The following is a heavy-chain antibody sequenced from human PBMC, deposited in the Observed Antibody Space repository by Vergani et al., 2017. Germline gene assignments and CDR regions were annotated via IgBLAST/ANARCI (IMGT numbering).Heavy chain of an antibody. V-gene: IGHV3-23*01. D-gene: IGHD3-3*01. Sequence: EVQLLESAGGLVQPGGSLRLSCAASGFTFSSYAMSWVRQAPGKGLEWVSAMCGSGGTTYYADSVKGRVTNSSDNSKNTLYLQINSLRAEDTAVCYCAKLRTTGRFLEWLLDYWGEGTLVTVSS. CDR2: MCGSGGTT. CDR3: AKLRTTGRFLEWLLDY. J-gene: IGHJ4*02. CDR1: GFTFSSYA.